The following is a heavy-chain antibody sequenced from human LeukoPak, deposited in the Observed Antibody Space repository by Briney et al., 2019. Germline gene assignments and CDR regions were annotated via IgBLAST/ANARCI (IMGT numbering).Heavy chain of an antibody. CDR1: GGTFSSYA. V-gene: IGHV1-69*05. Sequence: SVKVSCKASGGTFSSYAISWVRQAPGQGLEWMGGIIPIFGTANYAQKFQGRVTITTDESTSTAYMALSSLRSEDTAVYYCARADTYYYDSSGYYYFDYWGQGTLVTVSS. D-gene: IGHD3-22*01. J-gene: IGHJ4*02. CDR3: ARADTYYYDSSGYYYFDY. CDR2: IIPIFGTA.